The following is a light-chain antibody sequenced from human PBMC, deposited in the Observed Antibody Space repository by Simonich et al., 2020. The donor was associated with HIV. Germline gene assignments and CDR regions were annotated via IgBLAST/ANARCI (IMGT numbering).Light chain of an antibody. CDR1: QSVRSN. CDR3: QQYYTTPYT. J-gene: IGKJ2*01. CDR2: GAS. V-gene: IGKV3-15*01. Sequence: EIVMTQSTATLSVSPGERATLSCMASQSVRSNLAWYQQKPGQAPRLLIYGASTRATGIPARSRGSGSGTEFTLTISSLPSEDFAVYYCQQYYTTPYTFGQGTKLEIK.